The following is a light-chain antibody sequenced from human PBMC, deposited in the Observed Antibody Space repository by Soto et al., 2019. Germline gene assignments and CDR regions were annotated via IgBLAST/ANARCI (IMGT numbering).Light chain of an antibody. J-gene: IGKJ2*01. Sequence: AIQMTQSPSSLSASVGDRVTITCRASQGISDDVAWYQQKPGKAPNLLIYAASSLKSGVPSRFSGSGSGTDFTLTISSLQPEDFATYYCLQDYNYPYTFGQGTKLEIK. CDR2: AAS. CDR3: LQDYNYPYT. CDR1: QGISDD. V-gene: IGKV1-6*01.